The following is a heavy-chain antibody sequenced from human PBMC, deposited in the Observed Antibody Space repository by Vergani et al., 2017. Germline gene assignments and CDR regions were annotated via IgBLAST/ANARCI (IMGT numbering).Heavy chain of an antibody. Sequence: QLQLQESGPGLVKPSETLSLTCTVSGGSISSSSYYWGWIRQPPGKGLEWIGIIYYSGSTYYNPSLKSRVTISVDTSKNQFSLKLSSVTAADTAVYYCAKVESIVVVTAHWPYFDYWGQGTLVTVSS. CDR2: IYYSGST. J-gene: IGHJ4*02. CDR1: GGSISSSSYY. V-gene: IGHV4-39*01. CDR3: AKVESIVVVTAHWPYFDY. D-gene: IGHD2-21*02.